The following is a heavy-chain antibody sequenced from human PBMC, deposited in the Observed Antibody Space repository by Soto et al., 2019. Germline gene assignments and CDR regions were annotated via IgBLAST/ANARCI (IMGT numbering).Heavy chain of an antibody. CDR1: GGTFSSYA. Sequence: GASVKVSCKASGGTFSSYAISWVRQAPGQGLEWMGWINPNSGGTTFAEKFEARVTLTRDTSISTVYMELSRLRSDDTAVYYCARDDGQSRDIFDIWGQGTMVTVSS. CDR3: ARDDGQSRDIFDI. CDR2: INPNSGGT. D-gene: IGHD2-15*01. J-gene: IGHJ3*02. V-gene: IGHV1-2*02.